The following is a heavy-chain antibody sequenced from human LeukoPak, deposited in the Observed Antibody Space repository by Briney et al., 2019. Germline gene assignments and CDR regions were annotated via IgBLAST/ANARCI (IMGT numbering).Heavy chain of an antibody. CDR3: ARDRDGTTFEVDY. V-gene: IGHV1-2*04. CDR1: GYTFTGYY. D-gene: IGHD1-1*01. Sequence: ASVKVSCKASGYTFTGYYMHRVRQAPGQGLEWMGWINPNSGGTNYAQKFQGWVTMTRDTSISTAYMELSRLRSNDTAVYYCARDRDGTTFEVDYWGQGTLVTVSS. J-gene: IGHJ4*02. CDR2: INPNSGGT.